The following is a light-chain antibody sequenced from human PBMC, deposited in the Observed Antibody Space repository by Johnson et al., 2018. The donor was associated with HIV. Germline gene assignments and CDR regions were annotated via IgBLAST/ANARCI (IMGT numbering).Light chain of an antibody. CDR2: ENT. CDR1: SSNIGNNY. CDR3: GTWDTHLSADV. J-gene: IGLJ1*01. Sequence: QSVLTQPPSVSAAPGQKVTISCSGSSSNIGNNYVSWYQQLPGTAPKLLIYENTKRPSGIPDRFSGSKSGTSATLGITGLQTGDEADYYCGTWDTHLSADVCGTGTKVTVL. V-gene: IGLV1-51*02.